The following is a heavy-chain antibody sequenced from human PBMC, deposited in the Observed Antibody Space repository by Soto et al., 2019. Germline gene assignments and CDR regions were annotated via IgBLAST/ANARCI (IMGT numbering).Heavy chain of an antibody. CDR2: IIPIFGTA. CDR3: ARVHYDFWSGYYTGNYYYYGMDV. J-gene: IGHJ6*02. D-gene: IGHD3-3*01. Sequence: AASVKVSCKASGYTFSSIGISWVRQAPGQGLEWMGGIIPIFGTANYAQKFQGRVTITADESTSTAYMELSSLRSEDTAVYYCARVHYDFWSGYYTGNYYYYGMDVWGQGTTVTVSS. CDR1: GYTFSSIG. V-gene: IGHV1-69*13.